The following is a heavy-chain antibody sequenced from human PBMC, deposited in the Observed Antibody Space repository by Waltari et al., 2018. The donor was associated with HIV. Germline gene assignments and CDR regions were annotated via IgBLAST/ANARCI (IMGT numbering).Heavy chain of an antibody. D-gene: IGHD3-9*01. Sequence: VQLVESGGGLAQPGGSLKVSCEVSGFTLNGSDMPWVRPIEGNRRKGGCGGTTNGETSYSDAVKGRVTISRHNAKKSVCLQMNVLTSGDTGVFFCARGLAPGLTEARWGSYFDFWGQGVRVTVS. J-gene: IGHJ5*01. CDR2: GTTNGET. CDR3: ARGLAPGLTEARWGSYFDF. V-gene: IGHV3-13*01. CDR1: GFTLNGSD.